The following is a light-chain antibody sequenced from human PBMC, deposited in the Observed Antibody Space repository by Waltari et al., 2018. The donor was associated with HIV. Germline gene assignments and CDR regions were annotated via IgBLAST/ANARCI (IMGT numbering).Light chain of an antibody. CDR2: SNK. CDR3: ATWDDALSGPV. J-gene: IGLJ3*02. V-gene: IGLV1-44*01. Sequence: QSVLTQPPSASGTHGQRVLISCSGNRSNIGSNTDNWYQQFPGAAPTLLIYSNKQRPSAVPDRFSGSKSGSAASLAISGLKSEDEADYHCATWDDALSGPVFGAGTKLTV. CDR1: RSNIGSNT.